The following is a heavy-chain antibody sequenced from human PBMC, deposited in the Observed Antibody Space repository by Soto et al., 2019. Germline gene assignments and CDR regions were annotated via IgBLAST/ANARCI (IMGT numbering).Heavy chain of an antibody. CDR3: AKDHGYSSGLPPSYYYGMDV. J-gene: IGHJ6*02. CDR1: GFTFSSYG. V-gene: IGHV3-30*18. D-gene: IGHD6-19*01. CDR2: ISYDGSNK. Sequence: PGGSLRLSCAASGFTFSSYGMHWVRQAPGKGLEWVAVISYDGSNKYYADSVKGRFTISRDNSKNTLYLQMNSLRAEDTAVYYCAKDHGYSSGLPPSYYYGMDVWGQGTTVTVSS.